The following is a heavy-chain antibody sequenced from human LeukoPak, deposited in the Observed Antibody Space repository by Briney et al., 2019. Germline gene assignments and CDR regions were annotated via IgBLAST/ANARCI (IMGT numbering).Heavy chain of an antibody. D-gene: IGHD3-22*01. J-gene: IGHJ4*02. V-gene: IGHV4-61*02. CDR2: IYTSGST. CDR1: GGSISSGSYY. CDR3: ARDQYYYDSSGYYSLDY. Sequence: SETLSLTCTVSGGSISSGSYYWSWIRQPAGKGLEWIGRIYTSGSTNYNPSLKSRVTISVDTSKNQFSLKLSSVTAADTAVYYCARDQYYYDSSGYYSLDYWGQGTLVTVSS.